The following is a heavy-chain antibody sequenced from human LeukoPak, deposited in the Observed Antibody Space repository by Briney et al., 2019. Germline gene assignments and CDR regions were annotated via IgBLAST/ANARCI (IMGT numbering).Heavy chain of an antibody. Sequence: SETLSLTCTVSGGSINTYYWSWIRQTPGKGLEWIGYVYYSETANYNPSLKSRVTISVDTSKNQFSLKLTSVTAADTAVYYCARVYYSSSYDYWYFDLWGRGTLVTVSS. V-gene: IGHV4-59*01. CDR1: GGSINTYY. CDR3: ARVYYSSSYDYWYFDL. D-gene: IGHD6-13*01. CDR2: VYYSETA. J-gene: IGHJ2*01.